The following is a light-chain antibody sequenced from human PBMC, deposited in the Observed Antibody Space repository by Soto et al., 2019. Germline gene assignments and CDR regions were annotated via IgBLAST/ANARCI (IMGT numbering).Light chain of an antibody. CDR3: QQSYNSPRT. V-gene: IGKV1-39*01. CDR1: QFISNY. J-gene: IGKJ1*01. Sequence: DIQMTQFPSSLSASVGDRVNITCRASQFISNYLHWYQQKPGRAPKLLISSASTLERGVPSRFSGSGFGKEFILTISSLQPEDLATVFCQQSYNSPRTFGQGTKVEI. CDR2: SAS.